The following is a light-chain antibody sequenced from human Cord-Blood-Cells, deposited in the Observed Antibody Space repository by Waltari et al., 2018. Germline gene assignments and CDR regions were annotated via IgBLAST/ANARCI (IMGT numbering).Light chain of an antibody. Sequence: EIVLTQSPATLSLSPGERATLSCRASQSVSSYLAWYQQKPVQAPRLLIYDASNRATGIPARFSGSGSGTDFTLTISSLEPEDFAVYYCQQRSNWPGTFGGGTKVEIK. V-gene: IGKV3-11*01. CDR1: QSVSSY. CDR3: QQRSNWPGT. CDR2: DAS. J-gene: IGKJ4*01.